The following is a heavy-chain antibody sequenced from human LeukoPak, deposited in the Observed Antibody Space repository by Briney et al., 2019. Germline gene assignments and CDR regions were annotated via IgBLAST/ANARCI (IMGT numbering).Heavy chain of an antibody. D-gene: IGHD3-3*01. CDR2: IWYDGSNK. J-gene: IGHJ3*02. CDR1: GFTFSSYG. CDR3: AKDRSGSCCAAFDI. Sequence: PGRSLRLSCAASGFTFSSYGIHWVRQAPGKGLEWVAVIWYDGSNKYYADSVKGRFTISRDNSKNTLYLRMNSLRAEDTAVYYCAKDRSGSCCAAFDIWGQGTMVTVSS. V-gene: IGHV3-33*06.